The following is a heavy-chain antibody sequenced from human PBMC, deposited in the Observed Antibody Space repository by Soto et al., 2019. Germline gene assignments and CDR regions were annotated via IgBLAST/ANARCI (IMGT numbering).Heavy chain of an antibody. V-gene: IGHV3-13*01. CDR1: GFTFSSYD. CDR3: ARELYYYDSSGSNQSHYYYYGMDV. Sequence: GGSLRLSCAASGFTFSSYDMHWVRQATGKGLEWVSAIGTAGDTYYPGSVKGRFTISRENAKNSLYLQMNSLRAEDTAVYYCARELYYYDSSGSNQSHYYYYGMDVWGQGTTVTVS. CDR2: IGTAGDT. D-gene: IGHD3-22*01. J-gene: IGHJ6*02.